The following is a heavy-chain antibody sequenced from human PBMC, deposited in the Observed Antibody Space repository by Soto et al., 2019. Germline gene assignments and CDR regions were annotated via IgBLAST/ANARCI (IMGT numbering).Heavy chain of an antibody. CDR1: GGTFSSYA. CDR3: ARDMGYCSGGSCYRTSPFDY. CDR2: IIPIFGTA. D-gene: IGHD2-15*01. J-gene: IGHJ4*02. Sequence: QVQLVQSGAEVKKPGSSVKVSCKASGGTFSSYAISWVRQAPGQGLEWMGGIIPIFGTANYAQKFQGRVTITADESTSTAYMELSSLRSEDTAVYYCARDMGYCSGGSCYRTSPFDYWGQGTLVTVSS. V-gene: IGHV1-69*01.